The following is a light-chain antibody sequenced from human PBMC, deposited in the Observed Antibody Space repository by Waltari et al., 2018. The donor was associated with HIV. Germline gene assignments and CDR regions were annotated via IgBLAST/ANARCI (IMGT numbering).Light chain of an antibody. J-gene: IGLJ2*01. Sequence: QSVLTQPPSTSRTPGQQVTISCSGSSSHIGPNTVYWYQKLPGTAPKLLIYKNDHRPSGVPDRVSGSKSGASASLAIIGLRSGDEGDYYCAGWDESLSGVIFGGGTKLSVL. CDR1: SSHIGPNT. CDR2: KND. CDR3: AGWDESLSGVI. V-gene: IGLV1-47*01.